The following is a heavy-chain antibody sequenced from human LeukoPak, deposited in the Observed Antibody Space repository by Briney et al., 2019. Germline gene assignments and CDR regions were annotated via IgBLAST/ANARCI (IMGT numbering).Heavy chain of an antibody. V-gene: IGHV4-39*07. CDR1: GGSISSSSYY. Sequence: PSETLSLTCTVSGGSISSSSYYWGWIRQPPGKGLEWIGSIYYSGSTYYNPSLKSRVTISVDTSKNQFSLKLSSVTAADTAVYYCARDRSPLYYDSSGYPQTSYYFDYWGQGTLVTVSS. D-gene: IGHD3-22*01. CDR2: IYYSGST. J-gene: IGHJ4*02. CDR3: ARDRSPLYYDSSGYPQTSYYFDY.